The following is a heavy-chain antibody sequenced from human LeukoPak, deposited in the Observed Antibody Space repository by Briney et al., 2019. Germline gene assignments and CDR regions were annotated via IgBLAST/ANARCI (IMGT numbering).Heavy chain of an antibody. D-gene: IGHD6-19*01. Sequence: SETLSLTCTVSGGSISSYYWSWIRQPPGKGLEWIGYIYYSGSTNYNPSLKSRVTISVDTSKNQFSLKLSSVTAADTAVYYCARNSGWYSWDYYYGMDVWGQGTTVTVSS. V-gene: IGHV4-59*01. J-gene: IGHJ6*02. CDR3: ARNSGWYSWDYYYGMDV. CDR2: IYYSGST. CDR1: GGSISSYY.